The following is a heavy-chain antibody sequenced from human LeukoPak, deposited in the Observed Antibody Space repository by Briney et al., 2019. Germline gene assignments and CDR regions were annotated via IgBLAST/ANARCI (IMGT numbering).Heavy chain of an antibody. CDR2: INAGNGNT. CDR3: ARDEIDELLTGWGGMDV. CDR1: GYTFTSYA. J-gene: IGHJ6*02. Sequence: GASVKVSCKASGYTFTSYAMHWVRQAPGQRLEWMGWINAGNGNTKYSQKFQGSVTISRDTSASTAYMELSSLRSEDTAVYYCARDEIDELLTGWGGMDVWGQGTTVTVSS. V-gene: IGHV1-3*01. D-gene: IGHD3-10*01.